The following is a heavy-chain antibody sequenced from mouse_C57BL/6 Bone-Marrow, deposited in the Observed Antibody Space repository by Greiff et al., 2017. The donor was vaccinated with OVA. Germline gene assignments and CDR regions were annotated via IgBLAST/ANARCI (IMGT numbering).Heavy chain of an antibody. Sequence: VQLKESGEGLVKPGGSLKLSCAASGFTFSSYAMSWVRQTPEKRLEWVAYISSGGDYIYYADTVKGRFTISRDNARNTLYLQMSSLKSEDTAMYYCTRDYYGSSYNAMDYWGQGTSVTVSS. J-gene: IGHJ4*01. D-gene: IGHD1-1*01. CDR3: TRDYYGSSYNAMDY. CDR2: ISSGGDYI. V-gene: IGHV5-9-1*02. CDR1: GFTFSSYA.